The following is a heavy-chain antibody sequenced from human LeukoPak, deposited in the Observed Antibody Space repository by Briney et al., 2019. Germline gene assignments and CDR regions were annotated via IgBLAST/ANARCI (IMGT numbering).Heavy chain of an antibody. D-gene: IGHD3-10*01. V-gene: IGHV4-39*01. J-gene: IGHJ4*02. CDR2: NSGTT. CDR1: GGSISDNDYS. Sequence: PSETLSLTCNVSGGSISDNDYSWDWIRQLPGKGLEWMGCNSGTTYSNPSLKRRISISVDTSKSQFSLKLRSVTAADTAVYYCARRYYFVSGSYYPFDFWGQGTLVTVSS. CDR3: ARRYYFVSGSYYPFDF.